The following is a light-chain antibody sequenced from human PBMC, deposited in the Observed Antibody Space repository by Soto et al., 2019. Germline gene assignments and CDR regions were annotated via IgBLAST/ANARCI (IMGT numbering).Light chain of an antibody. CDR3: QHYNSYPLT. Sequence: DIQMTQSPSTLSASVGDRVTITCRASQTVSSWLAWYQQKPGKAPKLLNYQASTLETGVPSRFSGSGSGTEFTLTIAGLQPDDFATYYCQHYNSYPLTFGGGTKVDIK. V-gene: IGKV1-5*03. CDR2: QAS. J-gene: IGKJ4*01. CDR1: QTVSSW.